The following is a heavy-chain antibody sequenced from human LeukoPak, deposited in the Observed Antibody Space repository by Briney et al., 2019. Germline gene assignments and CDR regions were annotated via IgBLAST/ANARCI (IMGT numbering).Heavy chain of an antibody. V-gene: IGHV4-59*01. CDR2: IYYSGST. CDR1: GGSLSGYY. Sequence: SETLSLTCAVYGGSLSGYYWSWIRQPPGKGLEWIGYIYYSGSTNYNPSLKSRVTISVDTSKNQFSLKLSSVTAADTAVYYCARGGGRNWFDPWGQGTLVTVSS. D-gene: IGHD4-23*01. CDR3: ARGGGRNWFDP. J-gene: IGHJ5*02.